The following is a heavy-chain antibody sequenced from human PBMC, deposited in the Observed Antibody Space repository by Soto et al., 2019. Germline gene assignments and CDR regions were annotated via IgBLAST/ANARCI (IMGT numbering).Heavy chain of an antibody. J-gene: IGHJ6*02. CDR1: GGSITNYY. D-gene: IGHD3-10*01. Sequence: QVQLQESGPGLVKPSETLSLTGTVSGGSITNYYCSWFRQPPGKGLEWIGYIQYNGYSAYNLSLKRRVTMSMDTPKTKFALMVESVTATDTAVYYCARHGFGPLHGLVDVWGQGTTVIVSS. CDR2: IQYNGYS. CDR3: ARHGFGPLHGLVDV. V-gene: IGHV4-59*08.